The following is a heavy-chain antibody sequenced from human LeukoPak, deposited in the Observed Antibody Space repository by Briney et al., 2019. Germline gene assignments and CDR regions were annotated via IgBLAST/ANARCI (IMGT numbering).Heavy chain of an antibody. Sequence: GASVKVSCKASGYSFTNYYLHWVRQAPGQGFEWMGIINPGGGTTTYAQKFQGRVTMTSDTSTSTVYMELSSLRSEDTAIYYCARGVAAAGTGQGYRTNWFEPWGQGTLVTVSS. CDR2: INPGGGTT. V-gene: IGHV1-46*01. J-gene: IGHJ5*02. CDR1: GYSFTNYY. CDR3: ARGVAAAGTGQGYRTNWFEP. D-gene: IGHD6-13*01.